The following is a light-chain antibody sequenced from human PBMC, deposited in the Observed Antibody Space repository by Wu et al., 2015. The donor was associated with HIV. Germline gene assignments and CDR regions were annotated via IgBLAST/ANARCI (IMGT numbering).Light chain of an antibody. CDR3: QQYGTSPST. Sequence: EIVLTQSPGTLSLSPGEGATLSCRTSQTISSSYVAWYQQKPGQAPRLLIYATSSRATGIPDRFSGSGSGTDFTLTISRLEPEDFAVFYCQQYGTSPSTFGQGTMLELK. V-gene: IGKV3-20*01. J-gene: IGKJ2*01. CDR2: ATS. CDR1: QTISSSY.